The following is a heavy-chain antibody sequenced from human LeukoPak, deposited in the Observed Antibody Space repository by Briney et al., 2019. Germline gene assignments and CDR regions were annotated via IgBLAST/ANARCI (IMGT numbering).Heavy chain of an antibody. J-gene: IGHJ4*02. CDR3: AKGKETAAMVTPWDY. D-gene: IGHD5-18*01. CDR1: GFTFSSYD. Sequence: GRSLRLSCAASGFTFSSYDMHWVRQAPGKGLEWVAVISFDGSNKYYADSVKGRFTISRDNSKNTLYLQMNSLRAEDTAVYYCAKGKETAAMVTPWDYWGQGTLVTVSS. CDR2: ISFDGSNK. V-gene: IGHV3-30*18.